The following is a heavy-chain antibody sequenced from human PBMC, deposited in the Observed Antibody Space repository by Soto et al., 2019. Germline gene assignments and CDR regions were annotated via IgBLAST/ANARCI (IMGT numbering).Heavy chain of an antibody. Sequence: GGSKRLSCTASGFNISGYWMTWVRQAPGKGLEGVANISPDGSEEYYVDSVKGRFTISRDNAKNSVYLQMNSLRGEDTALYYCTRDLNHDTGPWGQGTQVTVSS. V-gene: IGHV3-7*04. CDR2: ISPDGSEE. D-gene: IGHD2-8*02. J-gene: IGHJ5*02. CDR1: GFNISGYW. CDR3: TRDLNHDTGP.